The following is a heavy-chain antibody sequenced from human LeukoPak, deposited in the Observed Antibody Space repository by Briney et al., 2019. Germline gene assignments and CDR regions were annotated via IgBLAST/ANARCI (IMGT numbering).Heavy chain of an antibody. J-gene: IGHJ4*02. CDR2: IYYSGST. CDR1: GGSISSGGYY. CDR3: ARARLNFEGYYFDY. V-gene: IGHV4-31*03. Sequence: PSETLSLTCTVSGGSISSGGYYWRWSRQHPGKGLEWIGYIYYSGSTYYNPSLKSRVTISVDTSKTQFSPKLSSVTAADTAVYYCARARLNFEGYYFDYWGQGTLVTVSS. D-gene: IGHD3-22*01.